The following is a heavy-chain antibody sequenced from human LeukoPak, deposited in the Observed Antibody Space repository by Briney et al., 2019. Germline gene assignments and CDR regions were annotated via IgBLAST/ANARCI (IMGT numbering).Heavy chain of an antibody. J-gene: IGHJ4*02. Sequence: GGSPRLSCAASGFPFCSYGMSRGRQGSGKGAGWGSALSGSGGSTYYADSVKGRFAISRDNSKNTLYLQMNSLRAEDTAVYYCAKDADDYYGSGNCFDYWGQGTLVTVSS. CDR2: LSGSGGST. D-gene: IGHD3-10*01. CDR3: AKDADDYYGSGNCFDY. CDR1: GFPFCSYG. V-gene: IGHV3-23*01.